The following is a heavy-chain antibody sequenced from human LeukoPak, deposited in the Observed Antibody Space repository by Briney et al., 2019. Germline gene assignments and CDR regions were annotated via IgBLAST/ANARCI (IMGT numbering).Heavy chain of an antibody. CDR3: AKDICGGDCYSTLDY. V-gene: IGHV3-30*04. CDR1: GFTFSSYA. D-gene: IGHD2-21*02. Sequence: PGRSLRLSCAASGFTFSSYAMHWVRQAPGKGLEWVAVISYDGSKKYYADSVKGRFTISRDNSKNTLYLQMNSLRAEDTAVYYCAKDICGGDCYSTLDYWGQGILVTVSS. J-gene: IGHJ4*02. CDR2: ISYDGSKK.